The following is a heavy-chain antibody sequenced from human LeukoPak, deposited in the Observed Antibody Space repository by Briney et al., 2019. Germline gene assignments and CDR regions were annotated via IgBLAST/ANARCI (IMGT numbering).Heavy chain of an antibody. CDR1: GFTVSSTY. Sequence: GSLRLSCAASGFTVSSTYMSWVRQAPGKGLEWIASIYYSGSTKYNPSLKSRLTISVDTSKDQFSLRLSSVTAADTAVYYCARGGKYTSGLFDYWGRGTLVTVSS. D-gene: IGHD6-19*01. CDR3: ARGGKYTSGLFDY. CDR2: IYYSGST. J-gene: IGHJ4*02. V-gene: IGHV4-59*02.